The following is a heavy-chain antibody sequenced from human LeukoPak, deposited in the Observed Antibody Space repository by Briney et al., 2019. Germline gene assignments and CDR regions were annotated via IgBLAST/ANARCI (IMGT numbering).Heavy chain of an antibody. CDR3: ARDQEGGPKTGSGWYYDY. CDR1: GFTFSSYA. J-gene: IGHJ4*02. CDR2: ISSSSSYI. V-gene: IGHV3-21*01. Sequence: PGGSLRLSCTASGFTFSSYAMNWVRQAPGKGLDWVSSISSSSSYIYYADSVKGRFTISRDNAKNSLYLQMNSLRAEDTAVYYCARDQEGGPKTGSGWYYDYWGQGTLVTVSS. D-gene: IGHD6-19*01.